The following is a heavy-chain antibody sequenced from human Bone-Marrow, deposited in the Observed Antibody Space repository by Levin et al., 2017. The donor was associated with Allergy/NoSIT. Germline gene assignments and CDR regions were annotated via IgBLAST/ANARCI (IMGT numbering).Heavy chain of an antibody. Sequence: PSETLSLTCSVSGDSISSKNYYWGWLRQPPGKGLEWIGTIHHSGSTYYNPYLKSRVTLSVDSSKNQFSLRLRSVAAADAAVYYCARVLDFNIMIGFAYDYGGHGILGAVSS. CDR1: GDSISSKNYY. CDR3: ARVLDFNIMIGFAYDY. V-gene: IGHV4-39*07. J-gene: IGHJ4*01. D-gene: IGHD3-16*01. CDR2: IHHSGST.